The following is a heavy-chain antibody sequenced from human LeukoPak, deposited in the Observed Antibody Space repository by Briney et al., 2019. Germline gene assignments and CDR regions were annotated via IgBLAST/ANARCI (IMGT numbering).Heavy chain of an antibody. CDR1: GGSISSGGYY. CDR2: IYYSGST. J-gene: IGHJ4*02. CDR3: ARGDDSSGYMDY. Sequence: SSQTLSLTCTVSGGSISSGGYYWSWIRQHPGKGLEWIGYIYYSGSTYYNPSLKSRVTISVDTSKNQFSLKLSSVTAADTAVYYCARGDDSSGYMDYWGQGTLVTASS. D-gene: IGHD3-22*01. V-gene: IGHV4-31*03.